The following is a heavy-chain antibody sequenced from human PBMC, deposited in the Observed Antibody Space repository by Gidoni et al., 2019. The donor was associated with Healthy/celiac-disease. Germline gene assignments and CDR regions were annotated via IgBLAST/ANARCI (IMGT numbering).Heavy chain of an antibody. Sequence: QVQLQESGPGLVKPSETLSLTCTVSGYSISSGYYWGWIRQPPGKGLEWIGSIYHSGSTYYNPSLKSRVIISVDTSKNQFSLKLSSVTAADTAVYYCAALGSGSIFDYWGQGTLVTVSS. CDR2: IYHSGST. J-gene: IGHJ4*02. D-gene: IGHD6-19*01. CDR3: AALGSGSIFDY. CDR1: GYSISSGYY. V-gene: IGHV4-38-2*02.